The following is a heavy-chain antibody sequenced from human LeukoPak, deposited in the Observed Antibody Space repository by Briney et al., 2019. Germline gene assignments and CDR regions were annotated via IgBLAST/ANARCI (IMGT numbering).Heavy chain of an antibody. D-gene: IGHD3-3*01. CDR3: AGYYDFWSGYYKPLDY. CDR2: ISGSGGST. Sequence: QTGGSLRLSCAASGFTFSSYAMSWVRQAPGKGLEWVSAISGSGGSTYYADSVKGRFTISRDNSKNTLYLQMNSLRAEDTAVYYCAGYYDFWSGYYKPLDYWGQGTLVTVSS. V-gene: IGHV3-23*01. CDR1: GFTFSSYA. J-gene: IGHJ4*02.